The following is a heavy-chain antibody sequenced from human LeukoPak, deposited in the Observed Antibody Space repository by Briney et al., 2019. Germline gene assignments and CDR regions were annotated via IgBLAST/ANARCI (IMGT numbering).Heavy chain of an antibody. CDR2: ISTSGST. Sequence: PSETLSLTCAVSGGSISSGTYYWNWIRQPAGKGLEWIGRISTSGSTNYNPSLKSRVTISLDTSKNQFSLKVTSVTAADTAVYYCARAPWPPDILTGYSGFDYWGQGTLVTVSS. V-gene: IGHV4-61*02. J-gene: IGHJ4*02. CDR1: GGSISSGTYY. CDR3: ARAPWPPDILTGYSGFDY. D-gene: IGHD3-9*01.